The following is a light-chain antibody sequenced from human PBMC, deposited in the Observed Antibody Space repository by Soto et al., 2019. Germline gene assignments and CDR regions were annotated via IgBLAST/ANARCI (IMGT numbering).Light chain of an antibody. Sequence: QSALTQPASVSGSPGQSITISCTGTSSDVGSYDLVSWYQQHPGNAPKLMIYEVNKRPSGVPDRFSGSKSGNTASLTISGLQAEDEADYYCCSYAGRYTYVFGTGTKVTVL. CDR2: EVN. V-gene: IGLV2-23*02. CDR3: CSYAGRYTYV. CDR1: SSDVGSYDL. J-gene: IGLJ1*01.